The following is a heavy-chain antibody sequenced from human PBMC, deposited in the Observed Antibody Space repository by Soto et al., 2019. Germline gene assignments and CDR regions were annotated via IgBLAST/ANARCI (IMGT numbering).Heavy chain of an antibody. D-gene: IGHD5-18*01. CDR1: GFTFSSYA. CDR2: ISYDGNNK. J-gene: IGHJ4*02. V-gene: IGHV3-30-3*01. CDR3: ARDYTYSYGFFDY. Sequence: GGSLRLSCAASGFTFSSYAMHWVRQAPGKGLEWVAVISYDGNNKYYADSVKGRFTISRDNSKNTLYLQMNSLRAEDTAVYFCARDYTYSYGFFDYWRQGTLVTVSS.